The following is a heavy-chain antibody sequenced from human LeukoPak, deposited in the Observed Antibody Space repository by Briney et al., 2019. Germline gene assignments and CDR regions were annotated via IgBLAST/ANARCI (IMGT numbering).Heavy chain of an antibody. CDR2: ISPSGGST. Sequence: ASVKVSCKAFGYTFTSNYMHWVRQAPGQGPEWMGVISPSGGSTTYARKFQGRVTLTRDMSTSTDYLELSSLRAEDTAVYYCAKDRCSNGIGCYYYYMDVWGKGTTVTISS. V-gene: IGHV1-46*01. CDR3: AKDRCSNGIGCYYYYMDV. J-gene: IGHJ6*03. CDR1: GYTFTSNY. D-gene: IGHD2-8*01.